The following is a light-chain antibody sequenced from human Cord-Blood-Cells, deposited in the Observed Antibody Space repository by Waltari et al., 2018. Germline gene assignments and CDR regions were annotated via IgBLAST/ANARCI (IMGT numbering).Light chain of an antibody. V-gene: IGKV3-20*01. Sequence: EIVLTQSPGTLSLSPGERATLSCRASQSVSSSYLAWYQQKPGQAPRLLIYGASSRATGIPDRFSGRWSGTDFTLTISRLEPEDFAVYYCQQYGSSPPYTFGQGTKLEIK. CDR1: QSVSSSY. CDR3: QQYGSSPPYT. J-gene: IGKJ2*01. CDR2: GAS.